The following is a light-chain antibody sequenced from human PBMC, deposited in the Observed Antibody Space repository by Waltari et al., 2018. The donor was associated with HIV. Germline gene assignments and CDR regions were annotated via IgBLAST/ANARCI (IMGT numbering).Light chain of an antibody. CDR1: TSDADSFDY. CDR3: GSYTATNSMM. CDR2: EVS. Sequence: QSALTQPAYVSGSPGQSITISCTGPTSDADSFDYVSWYQQHPGKVPPLIIYEVSFLASGVSNRFSASKSGNTTSLTSSGLQAEDEAVYYCGSYTATNSMMFGGGTKLTVL. V-gene: IGLV2-14*01. J-gene: IGLJ3*02.